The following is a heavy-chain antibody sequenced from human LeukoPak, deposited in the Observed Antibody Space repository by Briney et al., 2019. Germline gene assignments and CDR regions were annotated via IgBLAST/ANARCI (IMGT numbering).Heavy chain of an antibody. J-gene: IGHJ3*02. CDR1: GGSISSYY. Sequence: PSETLSLTCTVSGGSISSYYWSWIRQPPGKGLEWIGYIYYSGSTNYNPSLKSRVTISVDTSKNQFFLKLSSVTAADTAVYYCARFSGSYWGDDAFDIWGQGTMVTVSS. D-gene: IGHD1-26*01. V-gene: IGHV4-59*01. CDR2: IYYSGST. CDR3: ARFSGSYWGDDAFDI.